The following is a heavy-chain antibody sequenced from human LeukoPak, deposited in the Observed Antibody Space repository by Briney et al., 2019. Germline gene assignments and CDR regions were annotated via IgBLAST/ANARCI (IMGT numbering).Heavy chain of an antibody. J-gene: IGHJ4*02. V-gene: IGHV3-74*01. CDR2: INSDGSSI. Sequence: GGSLRLSCAASGFTFSSYWMHWVRQAPGKGLVWFSRINSDGSSISYADFVKGRFTISRDNSKNTLYLQMNSLRAEDTAVYYCAPDLRGAAWSLDYWGQGTLVTVSS. D-gene: IGHD2-15*01. CDR1: GFTFSSYW. CDR3: APDLRGAAWSLDY.